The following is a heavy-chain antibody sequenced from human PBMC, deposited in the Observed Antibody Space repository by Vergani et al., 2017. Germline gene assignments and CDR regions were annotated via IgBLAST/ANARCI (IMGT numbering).Heavy chain of an antibody. V-gene: IGHV1-46*03. J-gene: IGHJ6*03. CDR2: INPMGGST. CDR1: GYSFTSYS. Sequence: VQLVQSGAEVKKPGESLRISCKGSGYSFTSYSMHWERQAPGQGLEWMGIINPMGGSTSYAQKFQGRVTMTRDTSTTTVYMELTSLRSEDTAVYYCGRAGYCTSTTCYSFYYYYMDVWGKGTTVSVSS. CDR3: GRAGYCTSTTCYSFYYYYMDV. D-gene: IGHD2-2*03.